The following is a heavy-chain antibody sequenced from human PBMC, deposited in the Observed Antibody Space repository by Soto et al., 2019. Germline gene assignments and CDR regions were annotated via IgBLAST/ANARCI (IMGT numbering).Heavy chain of an antibody. CDR2: IFSNDEK. CDR1: GFSLSNPRMG. CDR3: ARIQRISMIVVSKPYFDY. J-gene: IGHJ4*02. D-gene: IGHD3-22*01. V-gene: IGHV2-26*01. Sequence: QVTLKESGPVLVKPTETITLTCTVSGFSLSNPRMGVSWIRQPPGKALEWLAHIFSNDEKSYSTSLKSRLTISRDTSKSQVVLTMTNMDPVDTATYYCARIQRISMIVVSKPYFDYWGQGALVTVSS.